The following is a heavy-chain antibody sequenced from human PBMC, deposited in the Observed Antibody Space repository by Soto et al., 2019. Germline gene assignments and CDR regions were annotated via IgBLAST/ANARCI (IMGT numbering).Heavy chain of an antibody. CDR3: ARDPRRYVVAAKGDNWFDP. CDR2: IIPIFGTA. J-gene: IGHJ5*02. Sequence: GASVKVSCKASRVTFSSYYISWVRQAPGKGLEWMGGIIPIFGTANYAQKFQGRVTITADEFTSTAYMELSSLRSEDTAVYYCARDPRRYVVAAKGDNWFDPWGQGTLVTVSS. CDR1: RVTFSSYY. D-gene: IGHD2-15*01. V-gene: IGHV1-69*13.